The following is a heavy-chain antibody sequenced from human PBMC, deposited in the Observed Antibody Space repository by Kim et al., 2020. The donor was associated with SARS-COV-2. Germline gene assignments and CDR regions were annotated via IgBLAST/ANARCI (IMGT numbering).Heavy chain of an antibody. CDR1: GGSFSGYY. CDR2: INHSGST. J-gene: IGHJ3*02. V-gene: IGHV4-34*01. Sequence: SETLSLTCAVYGGSFSGYYWSWIRQPPGKGLEWIGEINHSGSTNHNPSLKSRVTISVDTSKNQFSLKLSSVTAADTAVYYCARGNARITMIVVIRHPGAFDSWGQGTMVTVSS. CDR3: ARGNARITMIVVIRHPGAFDS. D-gene: IGHD3-22*01.